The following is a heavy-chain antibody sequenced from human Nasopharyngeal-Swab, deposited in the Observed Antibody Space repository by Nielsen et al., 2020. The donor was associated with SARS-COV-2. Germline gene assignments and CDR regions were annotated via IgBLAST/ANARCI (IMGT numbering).Heavy chain of an antibody. J-gene: IGHJ4*02. V-gene: IGHV3-33*05. CDR2: ISYDGSNK. CDR3: ARDSTYDILTGYPFDY. Sequence: WIRQPPGKGLEWAAVISYDGSNKYYADSVKGRFTISRDNSKNTLYLQMNSLRAEDTAVYYCARDSTYDILTGYPFDYWGQGTLVTVSS. D-gene: IGHD3-9*01.